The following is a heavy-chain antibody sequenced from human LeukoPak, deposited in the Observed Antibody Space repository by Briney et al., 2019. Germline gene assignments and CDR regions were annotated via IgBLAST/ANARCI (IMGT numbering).Heavy chain of an antibody. V-gene: IGHV1-46*01. J-gene: IGHJ6*04. CDR2: INPSGGST. Sequence: ASVKVSCKASGYTFTSYYMHWVRQAPGQGLEWMGLINPSGGSTSYAQKFQGRVTMTRDTSTSTVYMELSSLRSEGTAVYYCARGRVLLWFGEVYYYYGMDVWGKGTTVTVSS. D-gene: IGHD3-10*01. CDR3: ARGRVLLWFGEVYYYYGMDV. CDR1: GYTFTSYY.